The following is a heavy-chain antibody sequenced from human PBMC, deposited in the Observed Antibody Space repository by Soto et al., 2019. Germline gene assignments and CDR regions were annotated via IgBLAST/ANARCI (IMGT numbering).Heavy chain of an antibody. CDR2: FYSSGSI. J-gene: IGHJ5*02. CDR3: ARMYSSGSGWFHP. V-gene: IGHV4-31*03. Sequence: SETLSLTCFVSGYSITAGGYYWSWIRHHPGKGLEWIGSFYSSGSIIYNPSLRSRVSISGDTSSNQFSTSLTSVTAADTARYYCARMYSSGSGWFHPWGQGTMVTVYS. CDR1: GYSITAGGYY. D-gene: IGHD6-19*01.